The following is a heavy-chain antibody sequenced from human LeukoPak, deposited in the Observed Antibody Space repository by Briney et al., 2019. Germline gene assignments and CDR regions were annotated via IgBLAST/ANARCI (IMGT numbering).Heavy chain of an antibody. CDR1: GFTFSSYT. V-gene: IGHV3-21*01. CDR2: ISGSNSYI. J-gene: IGHJ4*02. D-gene: IGHD1-1*01. Sequence: GGSLRLPWEASGFTFSSYTMHWIRQAPGKGLEWVSSISGSNSYIFYADSVKGRFTVSRDNAKDSLYLQMNSLRAEDTAVYYCARALTTLTYEGYWGQGTLVTVSS. CDR3: ARALTTLTYEGY.